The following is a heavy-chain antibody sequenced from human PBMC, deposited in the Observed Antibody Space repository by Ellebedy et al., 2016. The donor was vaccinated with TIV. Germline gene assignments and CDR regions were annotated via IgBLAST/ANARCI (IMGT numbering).Heavy chain of an antibody. Sequence: GGSLRLXCAASGFTFSSYGMHWVRQAPGKGLEWVAVIWYDGSNKYYADSVKGRFTISRDNSKNTLYLQMNSLRAEDTAVYYCARGSGSYPGSSFDYWGQGTLVTVSS. CDR2: IWYDGSNK. D-gene: IGHD1-26*01. V-gene: IGHV3-33*01. CDR3: ARGSGSYPGSSFDY. CDR1: GFTFSSYG. J-gene: IGHJ4*02.